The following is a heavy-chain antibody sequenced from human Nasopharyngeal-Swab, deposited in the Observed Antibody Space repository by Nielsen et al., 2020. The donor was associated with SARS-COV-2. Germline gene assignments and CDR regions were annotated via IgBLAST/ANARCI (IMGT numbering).Heavy chain of an antibody. V-gene: IGHV1-8*01. CDR3: ARGIVGLDY. CDR1: GYTFTSYD. J-gene: IGHJ4*02. CDR2: MNPNSGDT. Sequence: ASVKVSCKASGYTFTSYDVYWVRQATGQGLEWMGWMNPNSGDTGYAQKFQGRVTMTRNTSIGTAYMELSSLRSEDTAVYYCARGIVGLDYWGQRTLVTVSS. D-gene: IGHD1-26*01.